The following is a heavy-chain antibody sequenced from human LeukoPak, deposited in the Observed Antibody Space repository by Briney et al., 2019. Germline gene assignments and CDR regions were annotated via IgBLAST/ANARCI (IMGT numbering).Heavy chain of an antibody. CDR2: INHSGST. J-gene: IGHJ6*02. CDR1: GGSFSGYY. D-gene: IGHD5-18*01. CDR3: ARSFTLVTGMDV. Sequence: SETLSLTCAVYGGSFSGYYWSWIRQPPGKGLEWIGEINHSGSTNYNPSLKSRVTISVDTSKNQFSLKLSSVTAADTAVYYCARSFTLVTGMDVWGQGTTVTVSS. V-gene: IGHV4-34*01.